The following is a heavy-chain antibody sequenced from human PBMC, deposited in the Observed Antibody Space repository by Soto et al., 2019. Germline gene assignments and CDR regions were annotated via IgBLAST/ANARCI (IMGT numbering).Heavy chain of an antibody. V-gene: IGHV4-34*01. CDR3: ARRSAGTAPLSFDS. Sequence: SETLSLTCAVYGGSFSGYYWSWFRQPPGKGLEWSGGINHSGSTNYNQSLQSRVTISVDTSKNHFSLTLSSGTAADTAVYYCARRSAGTAPLSFDSWGQGTLVTVSS. CDR2: INHSGST. D-gene: IGHD1-1*01. J-gene: IGHJ4*02. CDR1: GGSFSGYY.